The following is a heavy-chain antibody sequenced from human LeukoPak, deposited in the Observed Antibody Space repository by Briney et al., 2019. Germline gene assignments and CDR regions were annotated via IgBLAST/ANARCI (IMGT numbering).Heavy chain of an antibody. J-gene: IGHJ4*02. V-gene: IGHV3-21*01. Sequence: PGGSLRLSCAASGFTFSSYSMNWVRQAPGKGLEWVSSISSSSSYIYYADSVKGRFTISRDNAKNSLYLQMNSLRAEDTAVYYCARGESDIVVVVAAADFDYWGQGTLVTVSS. D-gene: IGHD2-15*01. CDR2: ISSSSSYI. CDR1: GFTFSSYS. CDR3: ARGESDIVVVVAAADFDY.